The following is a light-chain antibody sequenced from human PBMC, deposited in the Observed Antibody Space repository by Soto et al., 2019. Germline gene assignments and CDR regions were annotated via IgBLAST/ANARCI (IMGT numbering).Light chain of an antibody. Sequence: QSALTQPASVSGSPGQSITISCTGTSSDVGGYNYVSWYQHHPGKAPKLMIYDVSNRPSGVSNRVSGSKSGNTASLTISGLQTEDEADYYCSSYTTSNTRQIVFGTGTKVTVL. V-gene: IGLV2-14*03. CDR2: DVS. CDR3: SSYTTSNTRQIV. J-gene: IGLJ1*01. CDR1: SSDVGGYNY.